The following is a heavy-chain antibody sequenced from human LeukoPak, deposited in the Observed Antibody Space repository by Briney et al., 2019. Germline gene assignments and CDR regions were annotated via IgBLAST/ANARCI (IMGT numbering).Heavy chain of an antibody. CDR3: ARHCSSTSCYHNWFDP. CDR2: IYYSGSI. V-gene: IGHV4-39*01. Sequence: PSKTRSLTCTVSGGSISSSSYYWGWIRQPPGKGLEWIGSIYYSGSIYYNPSLKSRVTISVDTSKNQFSLKLSSVTAADTAVYYCARHCSSTSCYHNWFDPWGQGTLATVSS. CDR1: GGSISSSSYY. J-gene: IGHJ5*02. D-gene: IGHD2-2*01.